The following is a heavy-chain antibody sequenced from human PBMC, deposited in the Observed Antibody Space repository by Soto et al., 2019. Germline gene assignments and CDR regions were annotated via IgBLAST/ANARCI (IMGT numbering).Heavy chain of an antibody. J-gene: IGHJ3*02. CDR3: AREGTTVVTPDAFDI. CDR1: WGTFNRYA. D-gene: IGHD4-17*01. CDR2: INPIFGTA. Sequence: SVKGSCKGSWGTFNRYAISWGRQAPGKRVERMGGINPIFGTANYAQKFQGRVTITADESTSTVYMELSNLRSEDTAVYYCAREGTTVVTPDAFDIWGQGTMVTVSS. V-gene: IGHV1-69*13.